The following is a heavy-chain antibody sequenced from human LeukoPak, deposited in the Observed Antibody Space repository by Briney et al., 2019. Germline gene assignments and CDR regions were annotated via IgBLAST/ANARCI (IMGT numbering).Heavy chain of an antibody. CDR3: ARVKDGWYNDY. CDR1: GFTFSSYD. V-gene: IGHV3-13*01. D-gene: IGHD6-19*01. Sequence: GGSLRLSCAASGFTFSSYDMHWVRQATGKGLEWVSAIGTAGDTYYRGSVKGRFTISRENAKNSLYLQMNSLRAGDTAVYYCARVKDGWYNDYWGQGTLVTVSS. CDR2: IGTAGDT. J-gene: IGHJ4*02.